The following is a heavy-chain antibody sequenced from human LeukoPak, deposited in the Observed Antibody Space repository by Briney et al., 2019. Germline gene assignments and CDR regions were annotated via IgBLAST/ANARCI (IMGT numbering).Heavy chain of an antibody. Sequence: SETLSLTCAVYGGSFSGYYWSWIRQPPGKGLEWIGEINHSGSTNYNPSLRSRVTISVDTSKNQFSLKLSSVTAADTAVYYCARDLRPGMDVWGQGTTVTVSS. CDR2: INHSGST. J-gene: IGHJ6*02. CDR3: ARDLRPGMDV. V-gene: IGHV4-34*01. CDR1: GGSFSGYY.